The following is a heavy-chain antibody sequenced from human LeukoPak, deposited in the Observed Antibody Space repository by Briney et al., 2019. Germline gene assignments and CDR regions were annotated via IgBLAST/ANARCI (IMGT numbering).Heavy chain of an antibody. CDR3: AKVELSASGGELDP. D-gene: IGHD3-16*02. J-gene: IGHJ5*02. CDR1: GFAFSNYA. CDR2: IRGNGVTT. V-gene: IGHV3-23*01. Sequence: PGGSLRLSCVASGFAFSNYAMSWVRQAPGEGLQWVSAIRGNGVTTYDADSVKGRFTISRDNSKNTLYLEMKSLRADDTAVYYCAKVELSASGGELDPWGQGTLVIVSS.